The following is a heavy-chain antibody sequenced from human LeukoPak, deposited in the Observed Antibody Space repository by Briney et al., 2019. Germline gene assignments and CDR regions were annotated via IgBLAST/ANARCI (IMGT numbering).Heavy chain of an antibody. D-gene: IGHD5-12*01. J-gene: IGHJ3*02. V-gene: IGHV1-46*01. CDR1: GYTFTSYY. Sequence: ASVKVSCKASGYTFTSYYMHWVRQAPGQGLEWMGIINPSGGSTSYAQKFQGRVTITADESTSTAYMELSSLRSEDTAVYYCARPKNSGYDPDAFDIWGQGTMVTVSS. CDR3: ARPKNSGYDPDAFDI. CDR2: INPSGGST.